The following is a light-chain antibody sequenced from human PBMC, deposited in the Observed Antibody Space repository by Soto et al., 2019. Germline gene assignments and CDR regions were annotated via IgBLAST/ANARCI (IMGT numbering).Light chain of an antibody. CDR2: AAS. V-gene: IGKV1-39*01. J-gene: IGKJ3*01. Sequence: DIQMTQSPSSLSASVGDRVTITCRASQSISSYLNWYQQKPGKAPKLLIYAASSLQSGVPPRFSGSGSGTDFTLTISSLQPEDFATYYCQQSYSTPFTFGRGTKVDIK. CDR3: QQSYSTPFT. CDR1: QSISSY.